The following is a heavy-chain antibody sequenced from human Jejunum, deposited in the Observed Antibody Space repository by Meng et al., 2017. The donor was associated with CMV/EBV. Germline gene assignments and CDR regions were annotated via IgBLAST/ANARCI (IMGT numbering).Heavy chain of an antibody. CDR2: IKQDGSEK. CDR3: ARDPTLRRGRSLRYYGMDV. Sequence: SLWMSWVRQAPGKGLGWVANIKQDGSEKYFVDSVKGRFSISRDNGKDFLYLQLNSLRADDTAVYYCARDPTLRRGRSLRYYGMDVWGQGTTVTVSS. J-gene: IGHJ6*02. V-gene: IGHV3-7*01. CDR1: SLW. D-gene: IGHD3-10*01.